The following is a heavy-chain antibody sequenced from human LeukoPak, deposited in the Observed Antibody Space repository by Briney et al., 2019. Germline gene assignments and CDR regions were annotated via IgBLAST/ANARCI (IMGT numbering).Heavy chain of an antibody. CDR2: ISYDGSNK. Sequence: QAGRSLRLSCAASGFTFSSYGMHWVRQAPGKGLEWVAVISYDGSNKYYADSVKGRFTISRDNSKNTLYLQMNSLRAEDTAVYYCARGATSYMDVWGKGTTVTVSS. CDR3: ARGATSYMDV. CDR1: GFTFSSYG. D-gene: IGHD1-26*01. V-gene: IGHV3-30*03. J-gene: IGHJ6*03.